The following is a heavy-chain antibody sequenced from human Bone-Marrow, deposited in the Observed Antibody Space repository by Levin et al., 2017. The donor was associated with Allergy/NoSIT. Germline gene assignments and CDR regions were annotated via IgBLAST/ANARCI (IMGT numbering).Heavy chain of an antibody. CDR1: GYLFTTYW. CDR3: ARGGYYYGSGSYIDYYGMDV. J-gene: IGHJ6*02. CDR2: IYPGDSET. D-gene: IGHD3-10*01. Sequence: KVSCEGSGYLFTTYWIGWVRQMPGEGLEWMGIIYPGDSETRYSPSFQGQVTMSVDKSISTAFLQWSSLKASDTAMYYCARGGYYYGSGSYIDYYGMDVWGQGTTVTVS. V-gene: IGHV5-51*01.